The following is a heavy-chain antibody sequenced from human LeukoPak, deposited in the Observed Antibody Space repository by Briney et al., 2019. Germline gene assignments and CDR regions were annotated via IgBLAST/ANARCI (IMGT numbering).Heavy chain of an antibody. CDR2: INPSGGST. CDR3: ARGGAAAPSYYYYYMDV. CDR1: GYTFTSYY. V-gene: IGHV1-46*01. J-gene: IGHJ6*03. Sequence: GASVKVSCKASGYTFTSYYMHWVRQAPGQGLEWMGIINPSGGSTSYAQKFQGRVTMTRDMSTSTVYMELSSLRSEDTAVYYCARGGAAAPSYYYYYMDVWGKGTTVTVSS. D-gene: IGHD6-13*01.